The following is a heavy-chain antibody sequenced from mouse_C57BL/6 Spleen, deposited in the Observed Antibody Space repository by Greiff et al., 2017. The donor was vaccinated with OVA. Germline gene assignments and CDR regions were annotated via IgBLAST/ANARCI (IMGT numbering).Heavy chain of an antibody. Sequence: VQLKESGPEQYKTRASVKIPCKASGYTFTDYNMDWVKQSHGKSLEWIGDINPNNGGTIYNQKFKGKATLTVDKSSSTAYMELRSLTSEDTAVYYCASPRYDGYFSWFAYWGQGTLVTVSA. CDR2: INPNNGGT. V-gene: IGHV1-18*01. CDR1: GYTFTDYN. D-gene: IGHD2-3*01. CDR3: ASPRYDGYFSWFAY. J-gene: IGHJ3*01.